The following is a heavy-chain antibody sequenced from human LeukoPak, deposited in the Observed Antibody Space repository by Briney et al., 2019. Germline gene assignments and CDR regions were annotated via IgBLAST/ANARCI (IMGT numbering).Heavy chain of an antibody. CDR2: IYHSGST. CDR1: GGSISSSSYY. D-gene: IGHD1-26*01. V-gene: IGHV4-39*01. J-gene: IGHJ4*02. CDR3: ANSGSYYSFDY. Sequence: PSETLSLTCTVSGGSISSSSYYWGWIRQPPGKGLEWIGSIYHSGSTYYNASLKSRVTISVDTSKNQISLKLSSVTAADRAVYYCANSGSYYSFDYWGQGTLVTVSS.